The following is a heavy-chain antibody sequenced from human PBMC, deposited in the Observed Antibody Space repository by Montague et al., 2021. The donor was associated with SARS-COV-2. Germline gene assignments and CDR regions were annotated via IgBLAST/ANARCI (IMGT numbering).Heavy chain of an antibody. CDR1: GASVSSGNSD. J-gene: IGHJ1*01. CDR2: LAYSGSN. D-gene: IGHD3-22*01. CDR3: PRIGFESFGYYYIYPD. V-gene: IGHV4-61*01. Sequence: SETLSLTCTVPGASVSSGNSDWNWIRQPPGKGREWIGYLAYSGSNNYSLSLKVRVTISVGKSKNQLPLKVISAPAAGTAVYSCPRIGFESFGYYYIYPDWGQGTLVTVSS.